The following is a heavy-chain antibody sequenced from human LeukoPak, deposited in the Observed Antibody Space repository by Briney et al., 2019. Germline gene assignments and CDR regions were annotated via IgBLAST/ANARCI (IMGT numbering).Heavy chain of an antibody. CDR2: INHSGST. J-gene: IGHJ5*02. CDR3: ARRDIVVVVAARRQGWFDP. V-gene: IGHV4-34*01. Sequence: PSETLPLTCAVYGGSFSGYYWSWIRQPPGKGLEWIGEINHSGSTNYNPSLKSRVTISVDTSKNQFSLKLSSVTAADTAVYYCARRDIVVVVAARRQGWFDPWGQGTLVTVSS. CDR1: GGSFSGYY. D-gene: IGHD2-15*01.